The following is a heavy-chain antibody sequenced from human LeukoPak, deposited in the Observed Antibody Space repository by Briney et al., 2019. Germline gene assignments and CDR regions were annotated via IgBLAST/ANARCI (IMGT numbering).Heavy chain of an antibody. CDR2: IYSGGST. J-gene: IGHJ6*04. V-gene: IGHV3-53*01. Sequence: GGSLRLSCAASGFTVSSNYMSWVRQAPGKGLEWVSVIYSGGSTYYADSVKGRFTISRDNSKNTLYLQMNSLRAENTVVYYCARDLHYYGSGSSTRPNYYYYGMDVWGKGTTVTVSS. CDR1: GFTVSSNY. CDR3: ARDLHYYGSGSSTRPNYYYYGMDV. D-gene: IGHD3-10*01.